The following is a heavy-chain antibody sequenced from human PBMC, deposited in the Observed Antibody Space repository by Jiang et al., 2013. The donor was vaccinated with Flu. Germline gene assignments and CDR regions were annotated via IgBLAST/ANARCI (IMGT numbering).Heavy chain of an antibody. CDR3: ATLVNRRSWFGEFQT. CDR2: LYYSVTT. Sequence: SGSGLVKPSETLSLTCSVSGVPISTSGSYWAWIRQPPGKGLEWIGSLYYSVTTYYNPSLKSRVTISGDTSRNQFSLTLTSVTAADTAVYYCATLVNRRSWFGEFQTWGQGILVTVSS. CDR1: GVPISTSGSY. J-gene: IGHJ4*02. D-gene: IGHD3-10*01. V-gene: IGHV4-39*01.